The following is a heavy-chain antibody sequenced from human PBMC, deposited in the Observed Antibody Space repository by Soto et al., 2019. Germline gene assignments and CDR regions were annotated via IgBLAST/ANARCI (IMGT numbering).Heavy chain of an antibody. Sequence: PGGSLRLSCTASGFTFGDYAMSWFRQAPGKGLEWVGFIRSKAYGGTTEYAASVKGRFTISRDDSKSIAYLQMNSLKTEDTAVYYCTRTVNYNFWSPKYYYCGMDVWGQGTTVTVS. CDR3: TRTVNYNFWSPKYYYCGMDV. D-gene: IGHD3-3*01. CDR1: GFTFGDYA. V-gene: IGHV3-49*03. J-gene: IGHJ6*02. CDR2: IRSKAYGGTT.